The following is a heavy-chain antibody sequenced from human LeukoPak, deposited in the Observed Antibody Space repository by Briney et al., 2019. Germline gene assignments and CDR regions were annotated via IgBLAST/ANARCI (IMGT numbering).Heavy chain of an antibody. V-gene: IGHV3-53*01. CDR2: LYSGSTT. CDR3: ARVGDHYHWYLDL. Sequence: GGSLRLSCAASVFSLTTNYMNWVRQAPGKGLEWVSILYSGSTTYYTDSVKGRFTISRDNSRNTLYPHMTNLRAEDAAVYYGARVGDHYHWYLDLWGRGSLLTVSS. J-gene: IGHJ2*01. D-gene: IGHD3-10*01. CDR1: VFSLTTNY.